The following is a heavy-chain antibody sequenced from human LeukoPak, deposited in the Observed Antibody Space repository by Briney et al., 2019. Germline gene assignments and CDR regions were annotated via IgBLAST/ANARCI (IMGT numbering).Heavy chain of an antibody. D-gene: IGHD1-1*01. CDR2: IWDDGSNE. CDR3: ARDHSGTQDY. Sequence: GGSLRLSCAASGFTFSNYGMRWVRQAPGKGLEWVAVIWDDGSNEYYEDSVKGRFTIFRDNRRNTLYLQMNSLRAEDTAVYSCARDHSGTQDYWGQGTLVTVSS. J-gene: IGHJ4*02. V-gene: IGHV3-33*01. CDR1: GFTFSNYG.